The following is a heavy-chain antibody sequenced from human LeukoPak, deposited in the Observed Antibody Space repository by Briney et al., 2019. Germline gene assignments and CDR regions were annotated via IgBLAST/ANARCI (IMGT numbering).Heavy chain of an antibody. V-gene: IGHV3-49*04. CDR2: IKSKGYGGTA. CDR3: TRWTHISGNWHRDV. CDR1: GFTFDDYS. J-gene: IGHJ4*02. D-gene: IGHD2-21*01. Sequence: PGRSLRLSCTASGFTFDDYSMSWVRQAPGKGLEWVGFIKSKGYGGTAEYAASVKGRFAISRDDSKRITYLQMNSLKTEDTAVYYCTRWTHISGNWHRDVWGQGTLVTVSS.